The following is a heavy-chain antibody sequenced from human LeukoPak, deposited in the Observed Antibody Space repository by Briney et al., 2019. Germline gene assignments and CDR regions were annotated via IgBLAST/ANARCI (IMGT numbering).Heavy chain of an antibody. V-gene: IGHV3-21*01. Sequence: PGGSLRLSCAASGFTFSNYAMSWVRQAPGKGLEWVSSISTSSSYIYYADSVKGRFTISRDNAKNSLYLQMSSLRAEDTAVYYCASGSGSLASPWGQGTLVTVSS. CDR1: GFTFSNYA. CDR2: ISTSSSYI. J-gene: IGHJ5*02. CDR3: ASGSGSLASP. D-gene: IGHD3-10*01.